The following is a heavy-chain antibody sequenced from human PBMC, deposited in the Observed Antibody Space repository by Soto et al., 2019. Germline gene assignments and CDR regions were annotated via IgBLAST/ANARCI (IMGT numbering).Heavy chain of an antibody. D-gene: IGHD1-26*01. Sequence: QVQLQESGPGLVKPSETLSLTCTVSGGSIDGYNCAWIRQPPGKALEWVGYVYYNGGSSYNPSLKSRVTLSMDTSKSQFSLQLRYVTAADTAVYYCARQGSGNLHGLVDVWGRGTTVTVSS. CDR1: GGSIDGYN. J-gene: IGHJ6*02. V-gene: IGHV4-59*08. CDR2: VYYNGGS. CDR3: ARQGSGNLHGLVDV.